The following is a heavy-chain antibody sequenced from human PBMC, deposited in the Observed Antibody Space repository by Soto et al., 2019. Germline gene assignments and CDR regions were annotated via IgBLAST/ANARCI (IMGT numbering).Heavy chain of an antibody. CDR2: ISYDGSNK. CDR3: AKTTGYYDSSGSIPNWYYYYGMDV. D-gene: IGHD3-22*01. Sequence: GWSLRLSCAASGFTFSSYGMHWVRQAPGKGLEWVAVISYDGSNKYYADSVKGRFTISRDNSKNTLYLQMNSLRAEDTAVYYCAKTTGYYDSSGSIPNWYYYYGMDVWGQGTTVTVSS. CDR1: GFTFSSYG. V-gene: IGHV3-30*18. J-gene: IGHJ6*02.